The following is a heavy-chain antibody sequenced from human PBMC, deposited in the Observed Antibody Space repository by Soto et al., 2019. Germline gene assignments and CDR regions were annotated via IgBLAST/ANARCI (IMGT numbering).Heavy chain of an antibody. D-gene: IGHD3-9*01. V-gene: IGHV4-30-4*01. CDR3: AREFATFSGLRYFDWLSGAFDI. CDR1: GGSISSGDYY. Sequence: QVQLQESGPGLVKPSQTLSLTCTVSGGSISSGDYYWSWIRQPPGKGLEWIGYIYYSGSTYYNPSLKSRVTISVDTSKNQFSLKLSSVTAADTAVYYCAREFATFSGLRYFDWLSGAFDIWGQGTMVTVSS. CDR2: IYYSGST. J-gene: IGHJ3*02.